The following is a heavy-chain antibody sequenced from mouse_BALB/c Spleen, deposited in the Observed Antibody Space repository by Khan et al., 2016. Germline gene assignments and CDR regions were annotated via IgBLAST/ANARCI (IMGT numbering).Heavy chain of an antibody. V-gene: IGHV9-3-1*01. CDR2: INTYTGEP. CDR1: GYTFTNYG. Sequence: QIQLVQSGPELKKPGETVKISCKASGYTFTNYGMNWVKQAPGKGLKWMGWINTYTGEPTYDDDFKGRFAFSLDTSASTAYLQLNNLKYEDTATYSCAKEPMNDDAMDYWGQGTSVAVSS. J-gene: IGHJ4*01. D-gene: IGHD2-3*01. CDR3: AKEPMNDDAMDY.